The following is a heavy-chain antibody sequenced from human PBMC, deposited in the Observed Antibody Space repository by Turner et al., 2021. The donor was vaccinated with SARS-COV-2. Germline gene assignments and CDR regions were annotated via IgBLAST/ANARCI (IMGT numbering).Heavy chain of an antibody. V-gene: IGHV1-18*01. D-gene: IGHD2-2*02. CDR2: INAYNSNT. J-gene: IGHJ6*02. Sequence: DTCKASGYTLTSYGISWVRQAHGQGLQWMGWINAYNSNTNYAQKLQGRVTITTSTSRSTAYMQLRSLRSYYTAVYYCATLHCSSTSCYSTHYGMDVWGQGTTVTVSS. CDR3: ATLHCSSTSCYSTHYGMDV. CDR1: GYTLTSYG.